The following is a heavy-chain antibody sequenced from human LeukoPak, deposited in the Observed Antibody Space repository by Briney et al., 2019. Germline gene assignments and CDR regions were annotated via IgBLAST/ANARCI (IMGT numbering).Heavy chain of an antibody. CDR1: GYTFTSYG. J-gene: IGHJ6*02. CDR3: ARDARTTVTTGLLDPDLYYGMDV. D-gene: IGHD4-17*01. CDR2: ISAYNGNT. Sequence: ASVKVSCKASGYTFTSYGISWVRQPPGQGLEWMGWISAYNGNTNYAQKLQGRVTMTKDTSTSTAYMELRSLRSDDTAVYYCARDARTTVTTGLLDPDLYYGMDVWGQGTTVTVSS. V-gene: IGHV1-18*01.